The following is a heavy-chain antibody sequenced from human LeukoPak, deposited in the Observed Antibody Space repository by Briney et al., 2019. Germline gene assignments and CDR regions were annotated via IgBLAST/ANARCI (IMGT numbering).Heavy chain of an antibody. CDR1: GGTFSSYA. CDR2: IIPIFGTA. D-gene: IGHD1-1*01. J-gene: IGHJ5*02. V-gene: IGHV1-69*01. CDR3: ARPNPPPRDWNDVGWFDP. Sequence: SVKVSCKATGGTFSSYAISWVRQAPGQGLEWMGGIIPIFGTANYAQKFQGRVTITADESTSTAYMGLSSLRSEDTAVYYCARPNPPPRDWNDVGWFDPWGQGTLVTVSS.